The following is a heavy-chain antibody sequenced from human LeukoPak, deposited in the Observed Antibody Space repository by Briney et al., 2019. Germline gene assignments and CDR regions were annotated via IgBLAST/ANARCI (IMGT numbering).Heavy chain of an antibody. CDR1: GGTFSSYA. V-gene: IGHV1-69*04. D-gene: IGHD6-13*01. Sequence: SVKVSCKASGGTFSSYAISWVRQAPGQGLEWMGRIIPILGIANYAQKFQGRVTITADKSTSTAYMEPSSLRSEDTAVYYCASSGISDIAAAGTHWFDPWGQGTLVTVSS. CDR2: IIPILGIA. CDR3: ASSGISDIAAAGTHWFDP. J-gene: IGHJ5*02.